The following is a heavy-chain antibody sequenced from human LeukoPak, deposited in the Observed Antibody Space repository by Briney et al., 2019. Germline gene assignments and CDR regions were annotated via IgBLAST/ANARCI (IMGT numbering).Heavy chain of an antibody. J-gene: IGHJ4*02. D-gene: IGHD6-19*01. CDR1: GFTFSIYG. V-gene: IGHV3-30*18. CDR2: ISSDGSNK. Sequence: SGGSLRLSCAASGFTFSIYGMHWVRQAPGKGLEWVAIISSDGSNKYYVDSVKGRFTISRDNSKNTLYLQMNSLRAEDTAVYYCAKPTSFSSGWFADYWGQGSLVTVSS. CDR3: AKPTSFSSGWFADY.